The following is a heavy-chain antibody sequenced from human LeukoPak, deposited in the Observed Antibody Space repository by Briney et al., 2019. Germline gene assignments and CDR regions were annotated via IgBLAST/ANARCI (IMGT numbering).Heavy chain of an antibody. CDR3: ATGWILGATLTY. J-gene: IGHJ4*02. V-gene: IGHV4-59*04. CDR1: GGSISSYY. Sequence: PSETLSLTCTVSGGSISSYYWSWIRQPPGKGLEWIGTIFHSGNTYYNPSLKSRVTISVDTSKNQFSLKLSSVTAADTAVYYCATGWILGATLTYWGQGTLVTVSS. D-gene: IGHD1-26*01. CDR2: IFHSGNT.